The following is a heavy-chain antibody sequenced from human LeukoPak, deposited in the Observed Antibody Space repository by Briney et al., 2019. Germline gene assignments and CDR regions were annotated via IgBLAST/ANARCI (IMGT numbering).Heavy chain of an antibody. V-gene: IGHV3-11*01. D-gene: IGHD3-10*01. J-gene: IGHJ4*02. CDR3: ARVLGSYAVDY. CDR1: GFSFSDYY. CDR2: ISKSDNTK. Sequence: PGGSLRLSCAASGFSFSDYYMSWIRRAPGKGLEWVSFISKSDNTKDYADSVRGRFTISRDNTKNSLYLQMNSPRIEDTAVYYCARVLGSYAVDYWGQGTLATVSS.